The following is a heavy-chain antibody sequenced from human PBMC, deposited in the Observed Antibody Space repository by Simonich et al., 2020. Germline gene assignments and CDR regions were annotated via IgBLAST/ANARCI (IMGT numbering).Heavy chain of an antibody. CDR3: ARGISSCWYWYFDL. J-gene: IGHJ2*01. CDR1: GGSISSYY. V-gene: IGHV4-59*01. CDR2: IYYSGST. D-gene: IGHD6-19*01. Sequence: QVQLQESSPGLVKPSETLSLTCTVSGGSISSYYWSWIRQPPGKGLEWIGYIYYSGSTNYNPSPKSRVTISVDTSKNQFSLKLSSVTAADTAVYYCARGISSCWYWYFDLWGRGTLVTVSS.